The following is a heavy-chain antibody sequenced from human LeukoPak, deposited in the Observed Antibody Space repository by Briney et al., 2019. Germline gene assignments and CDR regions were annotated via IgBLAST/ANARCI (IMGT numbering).Heavy chain of an antibody. CDR2: INHSGST. Sequence: PSETLSLTCAVYGGSFSGYYWSWIRQPPGKGLEWIGEINHSGSTNYNPSLKSRVTISVDTSKNQFSLKLSSVTAADTAVYYCARGGGSGTKSPGAFDIWGQGTMVTVSS. J-gene: IGHJ3*02. CDR3: ARGGGSGTKSPGAFDI. V-gene: IGHV4-34*01. CDR1: GGSFSGYY. D-gene: IGHD3-10*01.